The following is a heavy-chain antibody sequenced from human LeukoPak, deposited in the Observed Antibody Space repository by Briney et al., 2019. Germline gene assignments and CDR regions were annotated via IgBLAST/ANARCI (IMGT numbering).Heavy chain of an antibody. D-gene: IGHD4-17*01. V-gene: IGHV4-59*01. CDR3: ARDKFDDYGDYGGGRYFDY. CDR1: GGSISSYY. CDR2: IYYSGST. Sequence: SETLSLTCTVSGGSISSYYWSRIRQPPGKGLEWIGYIYYSGSTNYNPSLKSRVTISVDTSKNQFSLKLSSVTAADTAVYYCARDKFDDYGDYGGGRYFDYWGQGTLVTVSS. J-gene: IGHJ4*02.